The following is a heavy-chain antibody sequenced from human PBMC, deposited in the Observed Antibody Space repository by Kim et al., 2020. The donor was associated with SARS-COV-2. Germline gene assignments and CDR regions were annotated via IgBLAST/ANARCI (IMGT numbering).Heavy chain of an antibody. CDR3: ARYGSGNYIDY. J-gene: IGHJ4*02. Sequence: GGSLRHSCTASGFTFDENAMHWVRQGPGRGLDWLSLISGDGGRTYYADSVKGRFTVSRDNNKNSLYLQMNSLSTEDTAFYYCARYGSGNYIDYWGQGTLV. CDR2: ISGDGGRT. V-gene: IGHV3-43*02. D-gene: IGHD3-10*01. CDR1: GFTFDENA.